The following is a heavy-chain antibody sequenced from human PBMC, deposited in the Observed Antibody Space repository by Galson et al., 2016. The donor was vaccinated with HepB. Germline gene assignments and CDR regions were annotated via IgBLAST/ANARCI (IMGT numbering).Heavy chain of an antibody. V-gene: IGHV3-7*01. CDR2: INRAGHGR. D-gene: IGHD6-25*01. Sequence: SLRLSCAASGFTTSSYWMTWVRQAPGKGLEGVASINRAGHGRYYVDSAKGRFIISRDNARTTLSLQMHSLRVDDTSIYYCVSGYASGIWGPGTMVIVSS. J-gene: IGHJ3*02. CDR1: GFTTSSYW. CDR3: VSGYASGI.